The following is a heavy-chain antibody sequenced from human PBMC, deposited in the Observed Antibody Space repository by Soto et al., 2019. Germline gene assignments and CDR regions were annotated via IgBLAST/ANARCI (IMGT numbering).Heavy chain of an antibody. CDR2: IYYSGST. Sequence: KPSETLSLTCTVSGGSISSYYWSWIRQPPGKGLEWIGYIYYSGSTNYNPSLKSRVTISVDTSKNQFSLKLSSVTAADTAVYYCARYRHGSGSSFDYWGQGTLVTVSS. CDR1: GGSISSYY. J-gene: IGHJ4*02. CDR3: ARYRHGSGSSFDY. D-gene: IGHD3-10*01. V-gene: IGHV4-59*01.